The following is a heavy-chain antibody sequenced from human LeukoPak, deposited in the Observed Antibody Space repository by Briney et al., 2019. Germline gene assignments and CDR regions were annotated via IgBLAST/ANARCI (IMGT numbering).Heavy chain of an antibody. J-gene: IGHJ6*02. CDR1: GFTFSSYS. Sequence: GGSLRLSCAASGFTFSSYSMNWVRQAPGKGLEWVSSISSSSSYIYYADSVKGRFTTSRDNAKNSLYLQMNSLRAEDTAVYYCASVTIAVAGPSYYGMDVWGQGTTVTVSS. CDR2: ISSSSSYI. V-gene: IGHV3-21*01. D-gene: IGHD6-19*01. CDR3: ASVTIAVAGPSYYGMDV.